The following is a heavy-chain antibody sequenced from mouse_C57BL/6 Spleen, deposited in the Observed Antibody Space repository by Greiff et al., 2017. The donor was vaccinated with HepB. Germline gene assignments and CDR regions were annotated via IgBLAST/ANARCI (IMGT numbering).Heavy chain of an antibody. J-gene: IGHJ1*03. D-gene: IGHD1-1*01. CDR2: LDPNSGGT. CDR3: ARGIYGSSPFYWYFDV. Sequence: QVQLQQPGAELVKPGASVKLSCKASGYTFTSYWMHWVKQRPGRGLEWIGRLDPNSGGTKYNEKFKSKATLTVDKPSSTAYMRLSSLTSEDSAVYYGARGIYGSSPFYWYFDVWGTGTTVTVSS. V-gene: IGHV1-72*01. CDR1: GYTFTSYW.